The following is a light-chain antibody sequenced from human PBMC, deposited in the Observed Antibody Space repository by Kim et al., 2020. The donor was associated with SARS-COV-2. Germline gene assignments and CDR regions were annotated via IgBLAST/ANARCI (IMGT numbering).Light chain of an antibody. J-gene: IGLJ2*01. Sequence: SYELTQPPSVSVAPGMTAMITCGGNNIESKAVHWYQQRPGQAPVVVIFYDSDRPSGIPDRFSGSNSGNTATLTISRVEAGDEGDYYCQVWDGTTDHPVFGGGTQLTVL. CDR3: QVWDGTTDHPV. CDR1: NIESKA. CDR2: YDS. V-gene: IGLV3-21*04.